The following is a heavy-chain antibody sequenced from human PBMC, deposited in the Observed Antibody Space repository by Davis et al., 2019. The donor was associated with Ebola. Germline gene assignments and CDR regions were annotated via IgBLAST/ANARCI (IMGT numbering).Heavy chain of an antibody. CDR1: GFTFSTYG. V-gene: IGHV3-33*05. J-gene: IGHJ4*02. CDR3: AKGRYCGGDCYAYFDY. D-gene: IGHD2-21*02. CDR2: ISYDGSDK. Sequence: GESLKISCAASGFTFSTYGMHWVRQAPGKGLEWVAVISYDGSDKYYTDSVKGRFTISRDNSKNLLYLQMNSLRAEDTALYYCAKGRYCGGDCYAYFDYWGQGTQVTVSS.